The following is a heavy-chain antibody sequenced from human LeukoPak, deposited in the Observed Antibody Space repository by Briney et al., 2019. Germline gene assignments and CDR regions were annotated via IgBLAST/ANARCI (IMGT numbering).Heavy chain of an antibody. CDR2: INHSGST. V-gene: IGHV4-34*01. CDR3: ARDARAGSFDY. CDR1: GGSFSGYY. J-gene: IGHJ4*02. Sequence: PSETLSLTCAVYGGSFSGYYWSWIRQPPGKGLEWIGEINHSGSTNYNPSLKSRVTISVDTSKNQFSLKLSSVTAADTAGYYCARDARAGSFDYWGQGTLVTVSS.